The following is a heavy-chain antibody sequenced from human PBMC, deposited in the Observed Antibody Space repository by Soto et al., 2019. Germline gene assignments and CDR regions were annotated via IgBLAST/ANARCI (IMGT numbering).Heavy chain of an antibody. D-gene: IGHD2-2*01. CDR2: INPKSGGT. Sequence: GASVKVSGKAAGYTFTGYYMHWVRQAPGQGLEWMGWINPKSGGTNYAQKFQGRVTMTRDTSISTAYMELSRLRSDDTAVDYCARDRGYGSSNGCWHFDPGGQGALVTVYS. J-gene: IGHJ4*01. CDR1: GYTFTGYY. V-gene: IGHV1-2*02. CDR3: ARDRGYGSSNGCWHFDP.